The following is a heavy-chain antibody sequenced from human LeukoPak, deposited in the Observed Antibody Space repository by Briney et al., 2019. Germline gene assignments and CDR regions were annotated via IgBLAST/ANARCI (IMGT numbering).Heavy chain of an antibody. CDR2: IRQDGSDK. CDR1: GFTFSNYW. V-gene: IGHV3-7*01. D-gene: IGHD3-10*01. J-gene: IGHJ4*02. Sequence: PGGSLRLSCVVSGFTFSNYWMSWVRQAPGKGLEWVATIRQDGSDKYFLDSVRGRFTISRDNAENSLYLQMNSQRGEDTAVYYCARDKGFGGSSFDYWGQGTLVTVSS. CDR3: ARDKGFGGSSFDY.